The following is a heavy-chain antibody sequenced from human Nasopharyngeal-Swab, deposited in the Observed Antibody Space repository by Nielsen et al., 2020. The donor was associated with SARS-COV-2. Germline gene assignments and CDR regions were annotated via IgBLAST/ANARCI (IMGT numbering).Heavy chain of an antibody. Sequence: ASVKVSCKVSGYTLTELSMHWVRQAPGQGLEWMGWISAYNGNTNYAQKLQGRVTMTTDTSTSTAYMELRSLRSDDTAVYYCARDRMTTVTTGYFDYWGQGTLVTVSS. CDR3: ARDRMTTVTTGYFDY. CDR2: ISAYNGNT. D-gene: IGHD4-17*01. CDR1: GYTLTELS. V-gene: IGHV1-18*01. J-gene: IGHJ4*02.